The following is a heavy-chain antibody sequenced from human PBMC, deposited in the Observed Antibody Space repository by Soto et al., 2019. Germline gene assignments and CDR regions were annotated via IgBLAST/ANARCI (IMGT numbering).Heavy chain of an antibody. V-gene: IGHV1-69*06. Sequence: ASVKVSCKASGGTFSSYAISWVRQAPGQGLEWMGGIIPIFGTANYAQKFQGRVTITADKSTSAAYMELSSLRSEDTAVYYCARSLGYCTNGVCSFDYWGQGTLVTVSS. D-gene: IGHD2-8*01. CDR2: IIPIFGTA. CDR1: GGTFSSYA. J-gene: IGHJ4*02. CDR3: ARSLGYCTNGVCSFDY.